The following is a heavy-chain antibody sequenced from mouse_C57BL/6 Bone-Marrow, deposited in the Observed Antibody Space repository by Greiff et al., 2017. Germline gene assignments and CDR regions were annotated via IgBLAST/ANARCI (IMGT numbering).Heavy chain of an antibody. D-gene: IGHD1-1*01. CDR2: IDPEDGET. Sequence: VQLQQSGAELVKPGASVKLSCTASGFNIKDYYIHWVKQRTEQGLEWIGRIDPEDGETKYAPKFQDKATITADTSSNTAYLQLRSLTSEDTAVSYCTRSLIYYGTNYWGQGTTLTVSS. J-gene: IGHJ2*01. CDR3: TRSLIYYGTNY. V-gene: IGHV14-2*01. CDR1: GFNIKDYY.